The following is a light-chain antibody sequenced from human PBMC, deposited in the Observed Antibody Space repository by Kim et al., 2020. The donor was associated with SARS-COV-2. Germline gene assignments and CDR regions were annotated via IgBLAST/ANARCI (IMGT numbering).Light chain of an antibody. J-gene: IGLJ3*02. CDR2: KDS. V-gene: IGLV3-25*03. CDR3: QSADSSGTWV. Sequence: SYELTQPPSVSVSPGQTARITCSGDALPKQYAYWYQQKPGQAPVLVIYKDSERPSGISERFSGFSLGSTVTLTISGFQAEDEADYYCQSADSSGTWVFGG. CDR1: ALPKQY.